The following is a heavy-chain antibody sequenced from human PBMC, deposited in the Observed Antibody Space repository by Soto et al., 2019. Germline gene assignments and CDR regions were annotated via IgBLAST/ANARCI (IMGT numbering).Heavy chain of an antibody. Sequence: SETLSLTCTVSGGSISSYYWSWIRQPPGKGLEWIGYIYYSGSTNYNPSLKSRVTISVDTSKNQFSLKLCSVTAADTAVYYCARYGSGSYTIKGNWFDPWGQGALVTVSS. CDR1: GGSISSYY. CDR2: IYYSGST. V-gene: IGHV4-59*01. CDR3: ARYGSGSYTIKGNWFDP. J-gene: IGHJ5*02. D-gene: IGHD3-10*01.